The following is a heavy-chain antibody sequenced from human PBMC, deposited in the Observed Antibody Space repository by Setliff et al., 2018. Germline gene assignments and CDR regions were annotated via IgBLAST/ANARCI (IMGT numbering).Heavy chain of an antibody. CDR3: ARAADSYGPPRSYMDV. CDR1: GFTFSSYS. CDR2: ISSSSSYI. Sequence: SLRLSCAASGFTFSSYSLNWVRQAPGKGLEWVSSISSSSSYIYYADSVQGRFTISRDNAKNSLYLQMNSLRAEDTAVYYCARAADSYGPPRSYMDVWGKGTTVTVSS. D-gene: IGHD5-18*01. J-gene: IGHJ6*03. V-gene: IGHV3-21*01.